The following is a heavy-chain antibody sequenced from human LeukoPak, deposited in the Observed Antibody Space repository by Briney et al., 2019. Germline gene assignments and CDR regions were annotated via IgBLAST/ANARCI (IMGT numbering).Heavy chain of an antibody. CDR2: ISGSGGST. D-gene: IGHD3-22*01. CDR1: GFTFSSYG. V-gene: IGHV3-23*01. J-gene: IGHJ4*02. Sequence: GGSLRLSCAASGFTFSSYGMSWVRQAPGKGLEWVSAISGSGGSTYYADSVKGRFTISRDNSKNTLYLRMNSLRAEDTAVYYCAKADSSGLDYWGQGTLVTVSS. CDR3: AKADSSGLDY.